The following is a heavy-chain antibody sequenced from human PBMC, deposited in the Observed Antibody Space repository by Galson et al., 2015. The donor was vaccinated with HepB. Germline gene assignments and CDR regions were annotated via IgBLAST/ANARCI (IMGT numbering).Heavy chain of an antibody. CDR3: ATEHPFGGVIVDDAFDI. CDR1: GYTLTELS. Sequence: SVKVSCKVSGYTLTELSMHWVRQAPGKGLEWMGGFDPEDGETIYAQKFQGRVTMTEDTSTDTAYMELSSLRSEDTAVYYCATEHPFGGVIVDDAFDIWGQGTMVTVSS. CDR2: FDPEDGET. J-gene: IGHJ3*02. V-gene: IGHV1-24*01. D-gene: IGHD3-16*02.